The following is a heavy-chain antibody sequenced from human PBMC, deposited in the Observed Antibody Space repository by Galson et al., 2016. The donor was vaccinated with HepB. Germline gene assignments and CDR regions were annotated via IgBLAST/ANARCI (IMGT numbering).Heavy chain of an antibody. Sequence: ETLSLTCTVSGGSINSGSYYWAWIRQPPGKGLEYIGSIYYSGTTYYNPSLKSRATIFVDTSRNQFSLEMSSVATADATVYYCARHKIVGAIDAFDIWGQGTMVTVSS. CDR3: ARHKIVGAIDAFDI. D-gene: IGHD1-26*01. V-gene: IGHV4-39*01. CDR2: IYYSGTT. CDR1: GGSINSGSYY. J-gene: IGHJ3*02.